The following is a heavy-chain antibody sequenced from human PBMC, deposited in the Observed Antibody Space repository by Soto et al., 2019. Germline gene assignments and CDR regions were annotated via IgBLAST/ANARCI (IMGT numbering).Heavy chain of an antibody. CDR3: VASLAATGLNWLDP. V-gene: IGHV4-4*07. CDR1: GGSISEKY. Sequence: SETLSLTCIVSGGSISEKYWNWVRQPPGKGLEWIGLIFANGHTDYNPSLKSRVTMSVDASKNQFSLRLTSMTAADTAVYYCVASLAATGLNWLDPWGRGTLVTVSS. J-gene: IGHJ5*02. CDR2: IFANGHT. D-gene: IGHD6-13*01.